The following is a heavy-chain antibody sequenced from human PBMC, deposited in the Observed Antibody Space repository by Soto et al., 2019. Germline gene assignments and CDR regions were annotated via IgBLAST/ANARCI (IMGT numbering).Heavy chain of an antibody. Sequence: PSETLSLTCAVYGGSFSGYYWSWIRQPPGKGLEWIGEINHSGSTNYNPSLKSRVTISVDTSKNQFPLKLSSVTAADTAVYYCARAHYYGSGSYSCWGQGTLVTVSS. V-gene: IGHV4-34*01. CDR1: GGSFSGYY. J-gene: IGHJ4*02. CDR2: INHSGST. CDR3: ARAHYYGSGSYSC. D-gene: IGHD3-10*01.